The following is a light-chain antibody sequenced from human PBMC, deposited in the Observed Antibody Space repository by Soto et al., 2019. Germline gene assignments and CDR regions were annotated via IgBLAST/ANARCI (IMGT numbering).Light chain of an antibody. CDR3: LSFDSSLSVV. CDR2: GNT. CDR1: SSNIGAGYD. J-gene: IGLJ2*01. Sequence: QDVVTQPPSVSGAPGQRVTISCTGSSSNIGAGYDVHWYQQLPGRAPKLLIYGNTNRPSGVPDRFSGSKSGTSASLAITGLQAEDEADYYCLSFDSSLSVVFGGGTKVTVL. V-gene: IGLV1-40*01.